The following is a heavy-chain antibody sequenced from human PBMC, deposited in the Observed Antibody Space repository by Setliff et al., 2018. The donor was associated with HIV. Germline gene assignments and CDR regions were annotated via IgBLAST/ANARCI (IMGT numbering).Heavy chain of an antibody. V-gene: IGHV4-31*03. D-gene: IGHD3-16*01. J-gene: IGHJ4*02. CDR1: GGSISSGAYY. Sequence: SETLSLTCTVSGGSISSGAYYWSWIRQHPGKGLEWIGYIYYSGSTYYNPSLKSRVTISVDTSKNQFSLKLNSVTAADTAVYYCARVRLSCPSRPGGYFDYWGQGTLVTVSS. CDR3: ARVRLSCPSRPGGYFDY. CDR2: IYYSGST.